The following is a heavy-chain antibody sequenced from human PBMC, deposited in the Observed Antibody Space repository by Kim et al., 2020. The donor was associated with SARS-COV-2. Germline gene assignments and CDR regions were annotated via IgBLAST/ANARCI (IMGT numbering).Heavy chain of an antibody. CDR1: GFTFSSYG. CDR3: ARGSYVVGFGESKADYYYYGMDV. V-gene: IGHV3-33*05. D-gene: IGHD3-10*01. J-gene: IGHJ6*02. CDR2: ISYDGSNK. Sequence: GGSLRLSCAASGFTFSSYGMHWVRQAPGKGLEWVAVISYDGSNKYYADSVKGRFTISRDNSKNTLYLQMNSLRAEDTAVYYCARGSYVVGFGESKADYYYYGMDVWGQGTTVTVSS.